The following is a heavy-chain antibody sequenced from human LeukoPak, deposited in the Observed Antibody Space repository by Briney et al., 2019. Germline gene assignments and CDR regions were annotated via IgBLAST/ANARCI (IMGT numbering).Heavy chain of an antibody. V-gene: IGHV1-18*01. CDR1: GYTFTSYG. D-gene: IGHD3-3*01. Sequence: ASVKVSCKASGYTFTSYGISWVRQAPGQGLEWMGWISAYNGNTNYAQKLQGRVTMTTDTSTSTAYMELRSLRSDDTAVHYCARFSKISRGYTIFGVVPSGGDYWGQGTLLTVSS. CDR3: ARFSKISRGYTIFGVVPSGGDY. CDR2: ISAYNGNT. J-gene: IGHJ4*02.